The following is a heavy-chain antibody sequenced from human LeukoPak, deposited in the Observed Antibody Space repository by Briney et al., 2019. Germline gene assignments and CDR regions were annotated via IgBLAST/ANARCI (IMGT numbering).Heavy chain of an antibody. D-gene: IGHD3-22*01. J-gene: IGHJ1*01. V-gene: IGHV4-61*02. Sequence: PSQTLSLTCTVSGGSISSGSYYWSWIRQPAGKGLEWIGRIYTSGSTNYNPSLKSRVSISVDTSKNQFSLKLSSVTAADTAVYYCARDTNYYDSSGYYYEYFQHWGQGTLVTVSS. CDR2: IYTSGST. CDR1: GGSISSGSYY. CDR3: ARDTNYYDSSGYYYEYFQH.